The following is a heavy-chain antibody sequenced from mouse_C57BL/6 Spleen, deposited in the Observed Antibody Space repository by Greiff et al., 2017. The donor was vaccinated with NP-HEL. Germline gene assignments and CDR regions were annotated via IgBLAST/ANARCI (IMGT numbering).Heavy chain of an antibody. Sequence: QVQLQHPGAELVMPGASVKLSCKASGYTFTSYWMHWVKQRPGQGLEWIGEIDPSDSYTNYNQKFKGKSTLTVDKSSSTAYMQLSSLTSEDSAVYYCARVYYYGSGHFDYWGQGTTLTVSS. D-gene: IGHD1-1*01. J-gene: IGHJ2*01. CDR3: ARVYYYGSGHFDY. CDR2: IDPSDSYT. CDR1: GYTFTSYW. V-gene: IGHV1-69*01.